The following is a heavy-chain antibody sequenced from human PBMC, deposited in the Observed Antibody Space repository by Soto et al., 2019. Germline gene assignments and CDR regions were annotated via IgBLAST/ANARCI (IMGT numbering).Heavy chain of an antibody. Sequence: PGGSLRLSCAASGFTFSTYTMSWVRRAPGKGLEWVSAISGSGASPSYADSVQGRFTISRDNPKRTLYLQMNNLRAEDTAIYYCAKRPRALLTFDYWGQGTLVTVSS. V-gene: IGHV3-23*01. D-gene: IGHD1-26*01. CDR3: AKRPRALLTFDY. J-gene: IGHJ4*02. CDR1: GFTFSTYT. CDR2: ISGSGASP.